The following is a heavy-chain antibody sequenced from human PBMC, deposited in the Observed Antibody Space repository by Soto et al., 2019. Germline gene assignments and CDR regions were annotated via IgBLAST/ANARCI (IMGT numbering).Heavy chain of an antibody. V-gene: IGHV1-3*01. D-gene: IGHD3-3*01. Sequence: ASVKVSCKASGYTFTSYAMHWVRQAPGQRLEWMGWINAGNGNTKYSQKFQGRVTITRDTSASTAYMELSSLRSEDTAVYYCARDRFITIFGVVLNKSYYYGMDVWGQGTTVTVSS. CDR1: GYTFTSYA. CDR2: INAGNGNT. J-gene: IGHJ6*02. CDR3: ARDRFITIFGVVLNKSYYYGMDV.